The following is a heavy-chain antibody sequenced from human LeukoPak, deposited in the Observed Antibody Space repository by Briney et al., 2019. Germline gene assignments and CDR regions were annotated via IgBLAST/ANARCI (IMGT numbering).Heavy chain of an antibody. D-gene: IGHD6-19*01. Sequence: ASVKVSCKASGYTLTTYAMHCVREAPGQRLEWMGWINGGNGNTKYSQELQDRVTFTRDTSASTVYMELSSLRYEDMAVYYCARDGDSGWGYFDYWGQGTLVTVSS. J-gene: IGHJ4*02. CDR1: GYTLTTYA. CDR3: ARDGDSGWGYFDY. V-gene: IGHV1-3*03. CDR2: INGGNGNT.